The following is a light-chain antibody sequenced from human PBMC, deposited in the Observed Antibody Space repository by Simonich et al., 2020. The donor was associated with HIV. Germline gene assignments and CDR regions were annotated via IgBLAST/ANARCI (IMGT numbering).Light chain of an antibody. CDR1: QSIRSY. Sequence: DIQMTQSPSSLPASVGDRVTITCRASQSIRSYLNWYQQKPGKAPKLLIYTASSLQSGVPSRFSGSGSGTDFTLTISSLQPEDFAVYYCQQYNNWPLTWTFGQGTKVEIK. CDR2: TAS. J-gene: IGKJ1*01. CDR3: QQYNNWPLTWT. V-gene: IGKV1-39*01.